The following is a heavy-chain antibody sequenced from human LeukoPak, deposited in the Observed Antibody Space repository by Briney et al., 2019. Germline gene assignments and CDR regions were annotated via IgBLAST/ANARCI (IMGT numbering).Heavy chain of an antibody. V-gene: IGHV4-34*01. J-gene: IGHJ4*02. D-gene: IGHD2-2*01. CDR2: INHSGST. Sequence: PSETLSLTCTVSGGSISSYYWSWIRQPPGKGLEWIGEINHSGSTNYNPSLKSRVTISVDTSKNQFSLKLSSVTAADTAVYYCAREGGYCSSTSCPGYWGQGTLVTVSS. CDR3: AREGGYCSSTSCPGY. CDR1: GGSISSYY.